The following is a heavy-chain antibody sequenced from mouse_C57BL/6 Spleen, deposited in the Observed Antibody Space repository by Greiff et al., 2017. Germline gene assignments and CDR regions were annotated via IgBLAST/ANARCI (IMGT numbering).Heavy chain of an antibody. CDR3: ARAYNYPDY. CDR1: GYPSTSFS. Sequence: QQPGAEHVKLGASVKMSFQASGYPSTSFSLPWVKQRPGQGLGWIRAFYAGSGTTTFNEKFKSKSTLTVDTSSSTAYMQHSSLTSEDSAVDYCARAYNYPDYWGQGTTLTVSS. CDR2: FYAGSGTT. V-gene: IGHV1-55*01. D-gene: IGHD2-12*01. J-gene: IGHJ2*01.